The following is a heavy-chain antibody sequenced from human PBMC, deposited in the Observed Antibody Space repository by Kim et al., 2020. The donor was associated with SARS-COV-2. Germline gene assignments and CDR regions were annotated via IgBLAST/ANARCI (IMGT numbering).Heavy chain of an antibody. J-gene: IGHJ6*02. CDR2: ISYDGSNK. CDR3: TKEPHHPLRFLEWLTDYYYGMDV. Sequence: GGSLRLSCAASGFTFSSYGMHWVRQAPGKGLEWVAVISYDGSNKYYADSVKGRFTISRDNSKNTLYLQMNSLSAEDTAVYYCTKEPHHPLRFLEWLTDYYYGMDVWGQGTPVTVSS. D-gene: IGHD3-3*01. V-gene: IGHV3-30*18. CDR1: GFTFSSYG.